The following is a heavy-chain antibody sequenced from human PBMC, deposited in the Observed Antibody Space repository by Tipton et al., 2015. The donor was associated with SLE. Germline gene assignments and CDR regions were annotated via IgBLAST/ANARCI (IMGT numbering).Heavy chain of an antibody. CDR2: IYYSGST. CDR3: ARGWGSG. V-gene: IGHV4-39*07. J-gene: IGHJ4*02. Sequence: TLSLTCTVSGGSISGSSYYWGWIRQPPGKGLEWIGSIYYSGSTYYNPSLKSRVTISVDTSKNQFSLKLSSVTASDTAVYYCARGWGSGWGQGTLVTVSS. CDR1: GGSISGSSYY. D-gene: IGHD6-19*01.